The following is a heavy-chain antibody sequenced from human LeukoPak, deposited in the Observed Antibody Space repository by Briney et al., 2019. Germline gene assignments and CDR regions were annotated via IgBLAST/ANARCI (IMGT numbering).Heavy chain of an antibody. J-gene: IGHJ4*02. Sequence: GASVKVSCKASGYTFISYGISWVRQAPGQGLEWMGRINPNSGGTNYAQKFQGRVTMTRDTSISTAYMELSRLRSDDTAVYYCARVNRFSGYKFDYWGQGTLVTVSS. V-gene: IGHV1-2*06. CDR2: INPNSGGT. CDR3: ARVNRFSGYKFDY. D-gene: IGHD3-22*01. CDR1: GYTFISYG.